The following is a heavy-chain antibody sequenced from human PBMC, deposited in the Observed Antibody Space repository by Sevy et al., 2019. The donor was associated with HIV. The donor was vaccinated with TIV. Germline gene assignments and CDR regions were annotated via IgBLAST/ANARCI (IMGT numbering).Heavy chain of an antibody. CDR2: INHSGST. D-gene: IGHD1-26*01. J-gene: IGHJ4*02. CDR1: GGTFSGHY. Sequence: SETLSLTCAVYGGTFSGHYWSWIRQPPGKGLEWIGQINHSGSTNYNPSLKSRVTISADTSKNQFSRKLSSVTGADTAVYYCVRGKLGATIEDKSFDYWGQGTLVTVSS. CDR3: VRGKLGATIEDKSFDY. V-gene: IGHV4-34*01.